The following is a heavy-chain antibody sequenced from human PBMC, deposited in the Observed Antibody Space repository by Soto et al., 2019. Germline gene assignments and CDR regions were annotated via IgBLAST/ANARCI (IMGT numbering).Heavy chain of an antibody. CDR2: IYYSGST. Sequence: QLQLQESGPGLVKPSETLSLTCTVSGGSISSSSFHWGWIRQPPGKGLEWIGSIYYSGSTYYSPSLKSPVTISVDTSKNQFSLNLSSVTAAVTAVYYCARRERAAGTDWWFGPWGQGTLVTVSS. V-gene: IGHV4-39*01. D-gene: IGHD6-13*01. J-gene: IGHJ5*02. CDR3: ARRERAAGTDWWFGP. CDR1: GGSISSSSFH.